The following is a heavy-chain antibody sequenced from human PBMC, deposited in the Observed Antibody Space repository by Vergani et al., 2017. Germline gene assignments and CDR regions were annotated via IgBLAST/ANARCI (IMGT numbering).Heavy chain of an antibody. CDR2: IRYDGSSE. CDR1: GFTLNTYG. Sequence: QVQILQSGGGVVQPGGSLRLSCTLSGFTLNTYGIHWVRQAPGKGLEWVSFIRYDGSSEYYGDSVKGRFTISRDKSQNTVNLQMNSLRTEDTAVYYCARVSTITMIVVVIHHYFDYWGQGTLVTVSS. V-gene: IGHV3-30*02. CDR3: ARVSTITMIVVVIHHYFDY. D-gene: IGHD3-22*01. J-gene: IGHJ4*02.